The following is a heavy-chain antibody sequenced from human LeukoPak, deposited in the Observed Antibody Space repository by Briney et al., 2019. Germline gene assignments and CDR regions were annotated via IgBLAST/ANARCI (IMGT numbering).Heavy chain of an antibody. V-gene: IGHV3-48*03. J-gene: IGHJ4*02. CDR1: GFTFSSYE. D-gene: IGHD3-16*02. CDR3: ARDNLGLPGSYRY. Sequence: GGSLRLSCAASGFTFSSYEMNWVRQAPGKGLEWVSYISSSGSTIYYADSVKGRFTISRDNAKNSLYLQMNSLRAEDTAVYYCARDNLGLPGSYRYWGQGTLVTVSS. CDR2: ISSSGSTI.